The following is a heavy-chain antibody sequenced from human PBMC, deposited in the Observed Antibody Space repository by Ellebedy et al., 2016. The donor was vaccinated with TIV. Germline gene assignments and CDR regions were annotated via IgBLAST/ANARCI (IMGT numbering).Heavy chain of an antibody. Sequence: AASVKVSCKGTGGSFSSYAISWVRQAPGQGLEWVGGIIPMFRTPMYAQKFQGRVTITADERTSTAYLELKRLGSQDTALYYCARAEGYCADGSCYSPHDFFGMDVWGQGTSVTVSS. J-gene: IGHJ6*02. V-gene: IGHV1-69*13. CDR3: ARAEGYCADGSCYSPHDFFGMDV. CDR2: IIPMFRTP. D-gene: IGHD2-15*01. CDR1: GGSFSSYA.